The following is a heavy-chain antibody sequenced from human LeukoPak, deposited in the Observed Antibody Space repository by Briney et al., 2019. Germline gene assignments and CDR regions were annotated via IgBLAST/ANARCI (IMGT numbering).Heavy chain of an antibody. J-gene: IGHJ4*02. CDR1: GGSISSYY. CDR2: IHYSGST. V-gene: IGHV4-59*08. CDR3: AISASSHSSSSPFDY. D-gene: IGHD6-6*01. Sequence: SETLSLTCTVSGGSISSYYWSWIRQPPGKGLEWIGYIHYSGSTNYNPSLKSRVTLSVDTSKNQFSLKLSSVTAADTAVYYCAISASSHSSSSPFDYWGQGTLVTVSS.